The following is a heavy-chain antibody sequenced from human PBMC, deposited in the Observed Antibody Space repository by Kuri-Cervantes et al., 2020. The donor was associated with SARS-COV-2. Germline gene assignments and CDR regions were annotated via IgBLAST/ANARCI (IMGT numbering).Heavy chain of an antibody. J-gene: IGHJ4*02. CDR2: ISSSSSTI. V-gene: IGHV3-48*01. CDR1: GFTFSSYS. CDR3: ARDLPSGLWAFDY. Sequence: GGSLRLSCAASGFTFSSYSMNWVRQAPGKGLEWVSYISSSSSTIYYADSVKGRFTISRDNAKNSLYLQMNSLRAEDTAVYYCARDLPSGLWAFDYWGQGTLVTVSS. D-gene: IGHD5-18*01.